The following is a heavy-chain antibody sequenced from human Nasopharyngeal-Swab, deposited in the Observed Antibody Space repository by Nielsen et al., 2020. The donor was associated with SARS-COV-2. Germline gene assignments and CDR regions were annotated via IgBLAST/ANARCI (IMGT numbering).Heavy chain of an antibody. V-gene: IGHV1-46*01. J-gene: IGHJ6*02. Sequence: WVRQAPGQGLEWMGIINPSGGSTSYAQKFQGRVTMTRDTSTSTVYMELSRLRSEDTAVYYCARVDTAMVSYYYYGMDVWGQGTTVTVSS. CDR3: ARVDTAMVSYYYYGMDV. D-gene: IGHD5-18*01. CDR2: INPSGGST.